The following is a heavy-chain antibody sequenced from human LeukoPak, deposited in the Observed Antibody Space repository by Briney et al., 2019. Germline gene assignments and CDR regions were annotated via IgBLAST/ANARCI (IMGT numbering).Heavy chain of an antibody. CDR2: IYYSGST. D-gene: IGHD2-21*02. J-gene: IGHJ3*02. V-gene: IGHV4-59*01. CDR3: ARDLKRGPYCGGDCYDAFDI. CDR1: GGSISSYY. Sequence: SETLSLTCTVSGGSISSYYWSWIRQPPGKGLEWIGYIYYSGSTNYNPSLKSRVTISVGTSKNQFSLKLSSVTAADTAVYYCARDLKRGPYCGGDCYDAFDIWGQGTMVTVSS.